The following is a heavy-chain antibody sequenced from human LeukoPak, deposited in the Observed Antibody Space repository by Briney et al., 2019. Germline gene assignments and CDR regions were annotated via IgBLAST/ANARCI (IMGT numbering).Heavy chain of an antibody. J-gene: IGHJ4*02. Sequence: KPGGSRRLSCAASGFTFSSYSMNWVRQAPGKGLEWVSSISSSSSYIYYADSVKGRFTISRDNAKNSLYLQMNSLRAEDTAVYYCARDGAAAGTVTDYWGQGTLVTVSS. CDR2: ISSSSSYI. CDR1: GFTFSSYS. V-gene: IGHV3-21*01. D-gene: IGHD6-13*01. CDR3: ARDGAAAGTVTDY.